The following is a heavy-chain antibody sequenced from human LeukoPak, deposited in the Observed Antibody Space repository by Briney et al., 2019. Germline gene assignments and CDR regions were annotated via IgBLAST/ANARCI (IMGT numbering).Heavy chain of an antibody. J-gene: IGHJ4*01. CDR1: GFTFSNSA. CDR2: LSGSGITT. D-gene: IGHD6-19*01. V-gene: IGHV3-23*01. Sequence: TGGSLRLSCAASGFTFSNSAMSWVRQAPGEGLEWVSTLSGSGITTYYADSVKGRFTISRDNSKNTLYLQMNSLRAEDTAVYYCAKGIYSSGWSYFDYWGHGTLVTVSS. CDR3: AKGIYSSGWSYFDY.